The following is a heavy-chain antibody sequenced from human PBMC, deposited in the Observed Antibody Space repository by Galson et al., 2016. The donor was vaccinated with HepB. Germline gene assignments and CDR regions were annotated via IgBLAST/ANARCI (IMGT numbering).Heavy chain of an antibody. CDR3: ARGQDMGV. CDR2: IFYSGST. Sequence: SETLSLTCTASGGPINPYYWSWIRQPPGKGLEWIGYIFYSGSTNYNPSLKSRVTISRDTSKGQFSLKLNSVTAADTAVYYWARGQDMGVWGQGTTVTVSS. V-gene: IGHV4-59*01. J-gene: IGHJ6*02. CDR1: GGPINPYY.